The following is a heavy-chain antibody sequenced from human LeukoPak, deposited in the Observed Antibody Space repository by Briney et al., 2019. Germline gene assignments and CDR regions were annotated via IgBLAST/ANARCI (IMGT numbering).Heavy chain of an antibody. V-gene: IGHV1-18*01. CDR2: ISAYNGNT. CDR1: GYTFISDG. Sequence: ASVKVSCKASGYTFISDGISWVRQAPGQGLEWMGWISAYNGNTNYAQKLQGRVTMTTDTSTSTAYMELRSLRSDDTAVYYCARDAGLAVAGTWGYWGQGTLVTVSS. CDR3: ARDAGLAVAGTWGY. D-gene: IGHD6-19*01. J-gene: IGHJ4*02.